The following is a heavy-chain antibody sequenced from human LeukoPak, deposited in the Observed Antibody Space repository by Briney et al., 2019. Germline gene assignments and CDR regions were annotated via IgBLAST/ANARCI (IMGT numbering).Heavy chain of an antibody. CDR2: IWYDGSNK. CDR3: ARDRGYCTNGVCHSLGY. J-gene: IGHJ4*02. CDR1: GFTFSSYG. D-gene: IGHD2-8*01. Sequence: GGSLRLSCAASGFTFSSYGMHWVRQAPGKGLEWVAVIWYDGSNKYYADSVKGRFTISRDNSKNTLYLQMNSLRAEDTAVYYCARDRGYCTNGVCHSLGYWGQGTLVTVSS. V-gene: IGHV3-33*01.